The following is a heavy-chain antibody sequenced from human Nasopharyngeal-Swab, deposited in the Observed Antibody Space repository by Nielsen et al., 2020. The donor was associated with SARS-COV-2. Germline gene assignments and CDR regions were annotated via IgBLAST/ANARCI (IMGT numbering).Heavy chain of an antibody. D-gene: IGHD2-15*01. CDR1: GFTFDDYA. J-gene: IGHJ4*02. CDR3: AKDIGGSYSEGFDY. V-gene: IGHV3-9*01. Sequence: GGSLRLSCAASGFTFDDYAMHWVRQAPGKGLEWVSGISWNSGSIGYADSVKGRFTISRDNAKNSLYLQMNSLRAEDTALYYCAKDIGGSYSEGFDYWGQGIVVTVSA. CDR2: ISWNSGSI.